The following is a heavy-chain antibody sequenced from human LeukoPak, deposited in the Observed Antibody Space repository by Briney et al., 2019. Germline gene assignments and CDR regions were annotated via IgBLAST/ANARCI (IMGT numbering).Heavy chain of an antibody. CDR3: AKGGEMGTIRGYFDY. J-gene: IGHJ4*02. CDR1: GFTFSTYG. Sequence: GRSLRLSCEASGFTFSTYGMHWVRQAPGKGLEWVAVISYVGSDKYYTDSVRGRFTISRDNSKTTLYLQMDSLRTEDTAVYYCAKGGEMGTIRGYFDYLGQGTLVTVSS. D-gene: IGHD5-24*01. CDR2: ISYVGSDK. V-gene: IGHV3-30*18.